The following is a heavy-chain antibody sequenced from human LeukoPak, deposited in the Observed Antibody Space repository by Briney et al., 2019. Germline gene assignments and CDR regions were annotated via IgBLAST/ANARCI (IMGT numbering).Heavy chain of an antibody. V-gene: IGHV3-30-3*01. D-gene: IGHD6-19*01. J-gene: IGHJ4*02. Sequence: GGSLRLSCAASGFTFSSYAMPWVRQAPGKGLEWVAVISYDGSNKYYADSVKGRFTISRDNSKNTLYLQMNSLRAEDTAVYYCARDQNQQWLTIYYFDYWGQGTLVTVSS. CDR3: ARDQNQQWLTIYYFDY. CDR1: GFTFSSYA. CDR2: ISYDGSNK.